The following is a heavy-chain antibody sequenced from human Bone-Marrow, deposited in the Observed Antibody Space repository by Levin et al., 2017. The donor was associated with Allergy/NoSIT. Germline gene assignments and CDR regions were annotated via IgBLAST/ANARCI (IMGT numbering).Heavy chain of an antibody. CDR2: IYYSGST. CDR1: GGSISSYY. J-gene: IGHJ3*02. V-gene: IGHV4-59*01. Sequence: SQTLSLTCTVSGGSISSYYWSWIRQPPGKGLEWIGYIYYSGSTNYNPSLKSRVTISVDTSKNQFSLKLSSVTAADTAVYYCARGYSCSSFDIWGQGTMVTVSS. CDR3: ARGYSCSSFDI. D-gene: IGHD5-18*01.